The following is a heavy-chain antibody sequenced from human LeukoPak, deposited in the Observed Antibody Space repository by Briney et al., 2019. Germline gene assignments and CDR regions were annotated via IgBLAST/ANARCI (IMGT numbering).Heavy chain of an antibody. CDR3: ARGTDYYDSSGYYYLYYYYYYMDV. V-gene: IGHV1-18*01. Sequence: ASVKVSCKASGYTFTSYGISWVRQAPGQGLEWMGWISAYNGNTNYAQKLQGRVTMTTDTSTSTAYMELRSLRSDDTAVYYCARGTDYYDSSGYYYLYYYYYYMDVWGKGTTVTVSS. CDR2: ISAYNGNT. J-gene: IGHJ6*03. D-gene: IGHD3-22*01. CDR1: GYTFTSYG.